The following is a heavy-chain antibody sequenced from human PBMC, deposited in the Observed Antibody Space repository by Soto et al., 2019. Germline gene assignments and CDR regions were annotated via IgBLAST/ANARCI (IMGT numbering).Heavy chain of an antibody. Sequence: GGSLRLSCAASGFTFDDYAMHWVRQAPGKGLEWVSGISWNSGSIGYADSVKGRFTISRDNAKNSLYLQMNSLRAEDTALYYCAKEIYTRVYCSSTSCYYYGMDVWGQGTTVTVSS. V-gene: IGHV3-9*01. CDR2: ISWNSGSI. CDR1: GFTFDDYA. J-gene: IGHJ6*02. CDR3: AKEIYTRVYCSSTSCYYYGMDV. D-gene: IGHD2-2*01.